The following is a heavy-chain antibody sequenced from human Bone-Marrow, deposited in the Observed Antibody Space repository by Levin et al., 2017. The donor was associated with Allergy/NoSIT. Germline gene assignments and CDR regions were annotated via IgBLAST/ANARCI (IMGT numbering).Heavy chain of an antibody. D-gene: IGHD6-19*01. V-gene: IGHV4-59*01. Sequence: SETLSLTCTVSGDSIRTYDWSWIRQPPGKGLEWIGNIYHTGSTDFNPSLKSRVTISIDTSNNKLSLKVNSVTAADTAVYYCGRFYTSGWNWVDPWGQGNLVIVSS. CDR3: GRFYTSGWNWVDP. CDR1: GDSIRTYD. CDR2: IYHTGST. J-gene: IGHJ5*02.